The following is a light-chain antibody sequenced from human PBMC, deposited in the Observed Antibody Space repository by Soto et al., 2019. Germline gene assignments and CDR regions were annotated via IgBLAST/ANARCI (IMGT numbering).Light chain of an antibody. V-gene: IGKV3-20*01. CDR3: QQYGSSPET. J-gene: IGKJ1*01. Sequence: EIVFTQSPGTLSLSPGERATLSCRASQSVSSNYLAWYQQKPGQAPRLLIYGASSRATGSPDRFSGSGSGTDFTLTISRLEPEDFAVYYCQQYGSSPETFGQGTKVDIK. CDR2: GAS. CDR1: QSVSSNY.